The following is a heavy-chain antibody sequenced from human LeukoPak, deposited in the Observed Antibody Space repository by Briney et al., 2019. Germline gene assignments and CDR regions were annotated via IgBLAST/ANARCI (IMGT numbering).Heavy chain of an antibody. CDR1: GVSISSYY. CDR3: ARGRYSAGDNWFDP. V-gene: IGHV4-59*01. J-gene: IGHJ5*02. CDR2: IYYSGST. Sequence: PSETLSLTCSVSGVSISSYYWSWIRQPPGKGLEWIGYIYYSGSTNYNPSLKSRVTMSVDTSKNQFSLKLSSVTAADTAVYYCARGRYSAGDNWFDPWGQGTLVTVSS. D-gene: IGHD3-9*01.